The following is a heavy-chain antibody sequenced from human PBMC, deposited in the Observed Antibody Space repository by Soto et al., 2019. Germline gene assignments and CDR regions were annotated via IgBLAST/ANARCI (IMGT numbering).Heavy chain of an antibody. CDR1: GYTFTGYY. V-gene: IGHV1-2*04. J-gene: IGHJ4*02. CDR2: INPNSGGT. Sequence: GASVKVSCKASGYTFTGYYMHWVRQAPGQGLEWMGWINPNSGGTNYAQKFQGWVTMTRDTSISTAYMELSRLRSDDTAVYYCPRGPLLEPSYYFDYWGQGTLVTVSS. D-gene: IGHD1-1*01. CDR3: PRGPLLEPSYYFDY.